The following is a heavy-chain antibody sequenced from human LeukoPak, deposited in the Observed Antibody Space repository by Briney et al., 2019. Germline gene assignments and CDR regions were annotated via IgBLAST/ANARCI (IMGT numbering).Heavy chain of an antibody. CDR1: GFTFSTYW. V-gene: IGHV3-7*03. D-gene: IGHD1-26*01. CDR3: TRDRSWSGYDY. J-gene: IGHJ4*02. Sequence: GGSLRLSCGASGFTFSTYWMTWVRQAPGKGLEWVANIREDGSEIFYVDSVKGRFTISRDNAKNPMYLQMNSLRVEDSGLYYCTRDRSWSGYDYWGQGTLVTVSS. CDR2: IREDGSEI.